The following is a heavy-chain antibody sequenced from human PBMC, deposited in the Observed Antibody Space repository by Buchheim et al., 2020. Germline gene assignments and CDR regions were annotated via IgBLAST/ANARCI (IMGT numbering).Heavy chain of an antibody. CDR2: IDPSDSYT. CDR3: ARRVAGRKHYFGMDV. Sequence: EVQLVQSGAEVKKPGESLRISCKGSGYSFTNYWINWVRQMPGKGLEWMGTIDPSDSYTNYSPSFQGHVTISNDKSISTTYLQWSSLKASDTAMYYCARRVAGRKHYFGMDVWGQGTT. CDR1: GYSFTNYW. J-gene: IGHJ6*02. V-gene: IGHV5-10-1*01. D-gene: IGHD6-19*01.